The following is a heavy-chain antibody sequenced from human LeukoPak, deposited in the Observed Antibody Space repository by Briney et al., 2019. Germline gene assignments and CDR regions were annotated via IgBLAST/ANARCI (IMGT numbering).Heavy chain of an antibody. Sequence: SVKVSCKASGGTFSSYAISWVRQAPGQGLEWMGRIMPILGIANYAQKFQGRVTITADKSTSTAYMELSSLRSEDTAVYYCARSSGSYRIHYWGQGTLVAVSS. CDR1: GGTFSSYA. J-gene: IGHJ4*02. V-gene: IGHV1-69*04. CDR2: IMPILGIA. CDR3: ARSSGSYRIHY. D-gene: IGHD1-26*01.